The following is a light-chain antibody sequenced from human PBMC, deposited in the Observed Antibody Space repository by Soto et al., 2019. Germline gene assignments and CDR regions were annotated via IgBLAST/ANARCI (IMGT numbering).Light chain of an antibody. J-gene: IGLJ1*01. V-gene: IGLV2-14*01. CDR3: SSYTSSSTYV. Sequence: QSALTQPASVSGSPGQSITISCTGTSSDVGGYNYVSWYQQHPGKAPKLMIYEVSNRPSGVSNRLSGSKSGNTAPLTISGLQAEDEANYYCSSYTSSSTYVFGTGTKVTVL. CDR1: SSDVGGYNY. CDR2: EVS.